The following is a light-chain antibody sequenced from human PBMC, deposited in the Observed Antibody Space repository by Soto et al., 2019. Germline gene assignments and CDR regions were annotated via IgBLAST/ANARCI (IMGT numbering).Light chain of an antibody. CDR2: GAS. J-gene: IGKJ2*01. CDR3: QQYHKWPPYT. V-gene: IGKV3-15*01. CDR1: QSVDIS. Sequence: VMTQSPATLSVSPWERATLFCRASQSVDISLAWYQQKPGQTPRLLIYGASTRATGIPARFSGSGSGTEFTLTISSLQSEDFAVYYCQQYHKWPPYTFGQGTKVDIK.